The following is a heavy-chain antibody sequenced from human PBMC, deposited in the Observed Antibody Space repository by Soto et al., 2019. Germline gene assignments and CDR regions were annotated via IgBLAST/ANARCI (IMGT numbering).Heavy chain of an antibody. V-gene: IGHV4-39*01. D-gene: IGHD1-7*01. J-gene: IGHJ5*02. CDR1: GGSISSSSYY. CDR2: IYYSGST. CDR3: ARPAQTGTTKGPWFEP. Sequence: ETLSLTCTVSGGSISSSSYYWGWIRQPPGKGLEWIGSIYYSGSTYYNPSLKSRVTISVDTSKNQFSLKLSSVTAADTAVYYCARPAQTGTTKGPWFEPWGQGTLVTVSS.